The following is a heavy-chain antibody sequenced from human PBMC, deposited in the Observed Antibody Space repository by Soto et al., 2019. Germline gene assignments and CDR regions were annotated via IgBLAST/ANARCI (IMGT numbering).Heavy chain of an antibody. Sequence: PGGSLRLSCAASGFTFSDYYMSWIRQAPGKGLEWVSYISGSSIYTNYAGSVKGRFTVSRDNAKNSLYLQMSSLRAEDTAVYYCARDRGVRQPAGWFDPWGQGTLVTVSS. CDR1: GFTFSDYY. CDR2: ISGSSIYT. V-gene: IGHV3-11*06. D-gene: IGHD3-10*01. J-gene: IGHJ5*02. CDR3: ARDRGVRQPAGWFDP.